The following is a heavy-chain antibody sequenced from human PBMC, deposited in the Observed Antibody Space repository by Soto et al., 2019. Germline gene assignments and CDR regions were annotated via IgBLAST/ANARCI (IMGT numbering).Heavy chain of an antibody. CDR1: GYTFTSYD. CDR2: MNPNSGNT. V-gene: IGHV1-8*01. D-gene: IGHD2-15*01. Sequence: QVQLVQSGAEVKKPGASVKVSCKASGYTFTSYDINWVRQATGQGLEWMGWMNPNSGNTGYAQKYQGRVTMTRNTSISTAYMEVSSLRSEDTAVYYCARGRDPGGDYWRYFQHWGQGTPVTVSS. J-gene: IGHJ1*01. CDR3: ARGRDPGGDYWRYFQH.